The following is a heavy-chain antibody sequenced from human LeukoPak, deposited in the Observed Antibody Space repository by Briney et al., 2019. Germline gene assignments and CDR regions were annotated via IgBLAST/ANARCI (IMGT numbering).Heavy chain of an antibody. CDR3: ARQAAGAMVVTAKSPYFDY. J-gene: IGHJ4*02. Sequence: SETLSLTCVVYGGSFSGYYWSWIRQPPWKGLEWIGEINHSGSTNYNPSLKSRVTISVDTSKNQFSLKLCSVTAADTAVYYCARQAAGAMVVTAKSPYFDYWGQGTLVTVSS. CDR2: INHSGST. CDR1: GGSFSGYY. D-gene: IGHD2-21*02. V-gene: IGHV4-34*01.